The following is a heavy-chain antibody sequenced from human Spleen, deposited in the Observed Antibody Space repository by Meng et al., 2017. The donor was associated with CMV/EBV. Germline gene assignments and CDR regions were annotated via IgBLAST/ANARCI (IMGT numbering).Heavy chain of an antibody. CDR2: IIPILGIA. Sequence: SVKVSCKASGGTFSSYTISWVRRAPGQGLEWMGRIIPILGIANYAQKFQGRVTITADKSTSTAYMELSSLRSEDTAVYYCASGSVPAAISSWFDPWGQGTLVTVSS. V-gene: IGHV1-69*02. J-gene: IGHJ5*02. CDR3: ASGSVPAAISSWFDP. CDR1: GGTFSSYT. D-gene: IGHD2-2*01.